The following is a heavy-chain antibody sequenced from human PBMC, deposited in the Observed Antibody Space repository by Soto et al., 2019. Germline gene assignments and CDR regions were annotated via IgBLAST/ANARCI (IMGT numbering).Heavy chain of an antibody. V-gene: IGHV4-31*03. CDR3: ARGTYDSSGYYLDY. D-gene: IGHD3-22*01. CDR2: IYYSGST. J-gene: IGHJ4*02. CDR1: GGSISSGGYY. Sequence: SETLSLTCTVSGGSISSGGYYWSWIRQHPGKGLEWIGYIYYSGSTYYNPSLKSRVTISVDTSKNQFSLKLSSVTAADTAVYYCARGTYDSSGYYLDYWGQGTLVNVSS.